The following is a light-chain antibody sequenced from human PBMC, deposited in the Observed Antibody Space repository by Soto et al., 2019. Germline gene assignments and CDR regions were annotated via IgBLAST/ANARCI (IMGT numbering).Light chain of an antibody. J-gene: IGLJ2*01. V-gene: IGLV2-14*01. CDR3: SSYTGTSTLVV. Sequence: QSVLTQPASVSGSPGQSITISCTGTSSDVGDYNFVSWYQQHPDKAPKLMIYEVSNRPLGVSDRFSGSKSGNTASLTISGLQAEDEAHYYCSSYTGTSTLVVFGGGTKLTVL. CDR1: SSDVGDYNF. CDR2: EVS.